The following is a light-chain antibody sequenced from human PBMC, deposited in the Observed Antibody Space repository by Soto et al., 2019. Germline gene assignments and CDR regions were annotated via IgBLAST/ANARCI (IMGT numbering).Light chain of an antibody. CDR2: GNS. Sequence: QLVLTQPPSVSGAPGQRVTISCTGSSSNIGAGYDVHWYQQLPGTAPKLLIYGNSNRPSGVPDRFSGSKSGTSASLAITGLQIEDEADYYCQSYDSSLSGSVFGGGTKLTVL. J-gene: IGLJ3*02. CDR3: QSYDSSLSGSV. CDR1: SSNIGAGYD. V-gene: IGLV1-40*01.